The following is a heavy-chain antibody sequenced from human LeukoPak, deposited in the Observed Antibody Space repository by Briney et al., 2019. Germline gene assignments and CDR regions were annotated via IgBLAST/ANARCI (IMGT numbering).Heavy chain of an antibody. Sequence: GGSLRLSCAASGFTFSSYWMSWVRQAPGKGLEWVANIKQDGSEKYYVDSVKGRFTISRDNAKNSLYLQMNSLRAEDTAVYYCARDRSSVEMATITAGGDYWGRGTLVTVSS. CDR2: IKQDGSEK. J-gene: IGHJ4*02. CDR3: ARDRSSVEMATITAGGDY. CDR1: GFTFSSYW. D-gene: IGHD5-24*01. V-gene: IGHV3-7*01.